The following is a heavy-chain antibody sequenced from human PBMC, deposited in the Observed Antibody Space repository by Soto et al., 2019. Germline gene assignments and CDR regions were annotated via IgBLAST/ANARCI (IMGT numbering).Heavy chain of an antibody. V-gene: IGHV3-13*01. CDR2: IGVAGDT. D-gene: IGHD3-10*01. CDR3: VRDRYYGSGSLFEN. Sequence: LRLSCAASGFVFSDHDMHWVRQVPGKGLEWVSEIGVAGDTYYPDSVKGRFTISRENARKTLYLQMTSLRVGDTATYYCVRDRYYGSGSLFENWGQGTPVTVSS. J-gene: IGHJ4*02. CDR1: GFVFSDHD.